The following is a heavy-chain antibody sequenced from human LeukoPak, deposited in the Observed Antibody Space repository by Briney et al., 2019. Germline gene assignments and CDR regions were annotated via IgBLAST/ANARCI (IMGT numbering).Heavy chain of an antibody. CDR2: IGTAGDT. CDR3: ARADTMVRGVTPYYYYGMDV. Sequence: GGSLRLSCAASGFTFSSYDMHWVRQATGKGLEWVSAIGTAGDTYYPGSVKGRFTISRENAKNSLYLQMNSLRAGDAAVYYCARADTMVRGVTPYYYYGMDVWGQGTTVTVSS. D-gene: IGHD3-10*01. V-gene: IGHV3-13*01. J-gene: IGHJ6*02. CDR1: GFTFSSYD.